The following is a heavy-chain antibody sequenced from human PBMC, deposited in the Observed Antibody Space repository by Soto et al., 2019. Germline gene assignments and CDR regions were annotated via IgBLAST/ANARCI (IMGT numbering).Heavy chain of an antibody. CDR3: ARDDDSAMALNFDY. D-gene: IGHD5-18*01. V-gene: IGHV3-48*02. CDR1: GFTFDSYS. CDR2: IDSSSSNK. Sequence: EVQLVESGGGLVQPGGSLRLSCAASGFTFDSYSMNWVRQAPGKGLEWVSYIDSSSSNKHYADSVKGRFTISRDNAKNALYRQVSSLRDEDTSVYYCARDDDSAMALNFDYWGQGTLVTVAS. J-gene: IGHJ4*02.